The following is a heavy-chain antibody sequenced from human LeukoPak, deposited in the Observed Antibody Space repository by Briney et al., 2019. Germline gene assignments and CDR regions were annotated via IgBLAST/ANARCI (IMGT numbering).Heavy chain of an antibody. D-gene: IGHD3-10*01. Sequence: SVKVSCKASGGTFSSYAISWVRQAPGQGLEWMGRIIPILGIANYAQKSQGRVTITADKSTSTAYMELSSLRSEDTAVYYCARGLDYYGSGSYVDGMDVWGQGTTVTVSS. J-gene: IGHJ6*02. V-gene: IGHV1-69*04. CDR2: IIPILGIA. CDR1: GGTFSSYA. CDR3: ARGLDYYGSGSYVDGMDV.